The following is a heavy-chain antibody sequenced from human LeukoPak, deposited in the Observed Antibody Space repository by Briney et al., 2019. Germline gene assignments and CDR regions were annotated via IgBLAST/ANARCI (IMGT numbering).Heavy chain of an antibody. Sequence: GGSLRLSCAASGMTVSSNYIRWVRQPPGKGLEWVSSIYTGGSTYYADAVKGRFTISRDNSKNTVNLQMNSLRAEDTAVYCCARDQASSSSSPYWGQGTLVTVSS. V-gene: IGHV3-66*01. CDR3: ARDQASSSSSPY. CDR2: IYTGGST. J-gene: IGHJ4*02. D-gene: IGHD2-2*01. CDR1: GMTVSSNY.